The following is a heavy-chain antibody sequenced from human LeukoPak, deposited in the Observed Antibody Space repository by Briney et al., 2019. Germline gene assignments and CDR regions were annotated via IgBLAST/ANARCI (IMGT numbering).Heavy chain of an antibody. CDR3: ARGSGRYYYYGVDV. D-gene: IGHD7-27*01. CDR1: GGSISSGDYY. J-gene: IGHJ6*02. V-gene: IGHV4-30-4*02. CDR2: IYYSGST. Sequence: SETLSLTCTVSGGSISSGDYYWSWMRQPPGKGLEWIGYIYYSGSTYYNPSLKSRVTISVDTSKNQFSLQVRSVTAADTAVYYCARGSGRYYYYGVDVWGQGTTVTVSS.